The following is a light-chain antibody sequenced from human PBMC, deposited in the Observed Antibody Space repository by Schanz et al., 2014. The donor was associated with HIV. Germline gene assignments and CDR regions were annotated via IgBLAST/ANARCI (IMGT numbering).Light chain of an antibody. CDR1: QTINNSY. V-gene: IGKV3-20*01. CDR2: GAS. J-gene: IGKJ2*01. Sequence: EIVLTQSPDTLSLSPGERATLSCRTSQTINNSYLAWYQQKPGQAPRLLIYGASSRATGIPDRFSGSGSGTDFTLTISRLEPEDFAVYYCQQYGSSPMYTFGQGTKLEIK. CDR3: QQYGSSPMYT.